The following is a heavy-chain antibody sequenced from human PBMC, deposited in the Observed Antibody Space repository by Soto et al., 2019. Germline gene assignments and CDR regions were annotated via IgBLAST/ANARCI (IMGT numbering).Heavy chain of an antibody. V-gene: IGHV1-46*01. J-gene: IGHJ5*02. CDR3: ARALVRVWFDP. Sequence: ASVKVSCTASGYTFTSYYMHWVLQAPGQGLEWMGIINPSGGSTSYAQKFQGRVTMTRDTSTSTVYMELSSLRSEDTAVYYCARALVRVWFDPWGQGTLVTVSS. CDR2: INPSGGST. CDR1: GYTFTSYY.